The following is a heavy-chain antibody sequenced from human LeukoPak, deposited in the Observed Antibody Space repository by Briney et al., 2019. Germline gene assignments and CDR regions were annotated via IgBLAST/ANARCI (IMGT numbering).Heavy chain of an antibody. J-gene: IGHJ6*02. V-gene: IGHV3-23*01. Sequence: PGGSLRLSCAASGFTFSSYAMSWVRQAPGKGLEWVSAISGSGGSTYYADSVKGRFTISRDNSKNTLYLQMNSLRAEDTAVYYCAKGVYDSSGYPLYGMDVWGQGTTVTVSS. CDR2: ISGSGGST. CDR1: GFTFSSYA. D-gene: IGHD3-22*01. CDR3: AKGVYDSSGYPLYGMDV.